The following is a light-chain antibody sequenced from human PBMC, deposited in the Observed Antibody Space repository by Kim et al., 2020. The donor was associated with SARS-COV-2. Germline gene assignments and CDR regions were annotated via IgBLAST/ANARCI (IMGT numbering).Light chain of an antibody. Sequence: SPGERAAPTCRANQSLTSNPLAWYQQKPGQAPSLLIYGASIRTTGITDRFSGSGYETDFTLTISSLEPEDSAVYYCHQYSTSPWTCGQGTRVEIK. J-gene: IGKJ1*01. V-gene: IGKV3-20*01. CDR2: GAS. CDR3: HQYSTSPWT. CDR1: QSLTSNP.